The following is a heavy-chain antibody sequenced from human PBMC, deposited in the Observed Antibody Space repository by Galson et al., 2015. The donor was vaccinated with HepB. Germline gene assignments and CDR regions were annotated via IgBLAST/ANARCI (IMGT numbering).Heavy chain of an antibody. D-gene: IGHD1-26*01. V-gene: IGHV1-2*02. CDR1: GYTFTGYY. J-gene: IGHJ3*02. CDR2: INPNSGGT. Sequence: SVKVSCKASGYTFTGYYMHWVRQAPGQGLEWMGWINPNSGGTNYAQKFQGRVTMTRDTSISTAYTELSRLRSDDTAVYYCAREWELQTHDAFDIWGQGTMVTVSS. CDR3: AREWELQTHDAFDI.